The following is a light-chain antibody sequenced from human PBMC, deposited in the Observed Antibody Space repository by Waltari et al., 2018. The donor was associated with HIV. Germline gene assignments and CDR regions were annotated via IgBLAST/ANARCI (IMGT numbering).Light chain of an antibody. CDR1: KLGNKY. CDR3: QAWDSSTWV. V-gene: IGLV3-1*01. Sequence: SYELTQPPSVSMSPGQTASITCSGDKLGNKYACWYQRKPGQSPVVVIYQDSVRPSGIPERFSGSNSGNTATLTISGTQAMDEADYYCQAWDSSTWVFGGGTKLTVL. CDR2: QDS. J-gene: IGLJ3*02.